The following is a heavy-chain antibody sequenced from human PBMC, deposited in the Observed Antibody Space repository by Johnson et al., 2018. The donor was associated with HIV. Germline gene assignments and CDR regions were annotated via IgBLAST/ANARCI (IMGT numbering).Heavy chain of an antibody. CDR2: ISYDGSNK. CDR1: GFTFSSYA. J-gene: IGHJ3*02. Sequence: QVQLVESGGGVVQPGRSLRLSCAASGFTFSSYAMHWVRQAPGKGLEWVAVISYDGSNKYYADSVKGRFTISSANAKNSLYLQMNSLRDEDTDLYYCARFGRGGSHAFDIWGQGTMVTVAS. CDR3: ARFGRGGSHAFDI. V-gene: IGHV3-30*04. D-gene: IGHD5-24*01.